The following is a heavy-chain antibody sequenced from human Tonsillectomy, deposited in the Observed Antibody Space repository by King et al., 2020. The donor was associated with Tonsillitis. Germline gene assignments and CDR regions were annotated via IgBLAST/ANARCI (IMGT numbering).Heavy chain of an antibody. CDR1: GFTFSSYA. CDR3: AKGPLLTGSRGYYYGMDV. J-gene: IGHJ6*02. V-gene: IGHV3-23*04. Sequence: VQLVESGGGLVQPGGSLRLSCAASGFTFSSYAMSWVRQAPGKGLEWVSTISGSGGSTYYADSVKGRFTISRDNSKNTLYLQMSSLRADDTAVYYCAKGPLLTGSRGYYYGMDVWGQGTTVTVSS. CDR2: ISGSGGST. D-gene: IGHD3-9*01.